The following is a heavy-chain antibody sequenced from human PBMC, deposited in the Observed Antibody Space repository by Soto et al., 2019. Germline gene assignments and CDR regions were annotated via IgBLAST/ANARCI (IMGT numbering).Heavy chain of an antibody. CDR1: GGSFSCYY. Sequence: PSETLSLTCAVYGGSFSCYYWSWIRQPPGKGLEWIGEINHSGSTNYNPSLKSRVTISVDTSKNQFSLKLSSVTAADTAVYYCARTTNIVVVPAAIAWFDPWGQGTLVTVSS. CDR3: ARTTNIVVVPAAIAWFDP. V-gene: IGHV4-34*01. D-gene: IGHD2-2*02. J-gene: IGHJ5*02. CDR2: INHSGST.